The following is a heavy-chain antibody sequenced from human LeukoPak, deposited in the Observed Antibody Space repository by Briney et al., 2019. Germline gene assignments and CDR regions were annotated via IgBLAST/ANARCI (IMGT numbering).Heavy chain of an antibody. CDR3: ARASSSGYEDGWFDP. J-gene: IGHJ5*02. V-gene: IGHV4-30-4*01. CDR2: IYYSGST. Sequence: SETLSLTCTVSGGSISSGDYYWSWIRQPPGKGLEWIGYIYYSGSTYYNPSLKSRVTISVDTSKNQFSLKLSSLTAADTAVYYCARASSSGYEDGWFDPWGQGTLVTVSS. D-gene: IGHD5-12*01. CDR1: GGSISSGDYY.